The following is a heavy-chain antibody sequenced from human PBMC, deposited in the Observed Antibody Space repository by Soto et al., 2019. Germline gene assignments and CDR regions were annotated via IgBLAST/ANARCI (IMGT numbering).Heavy chain of an antibody. CDR3: ARDGTIFKGMDV. CDR2: IWYDGSNK. CDR1: GFTFSSYG. Sequence: GGSLRLSCAASGFTFSSYGMHWVRQAPGKGLEWVAVIWYDGSNKYYADSVKGRFTISRDNSKNTLYLQMNSLRAEDTAVYYCARDGTIFKGMDVWGKGTPVTVSS. J-gene: IGHJ6*03. D-gene: IGHD3-3*01. V-gene: IGHV3-33*08.